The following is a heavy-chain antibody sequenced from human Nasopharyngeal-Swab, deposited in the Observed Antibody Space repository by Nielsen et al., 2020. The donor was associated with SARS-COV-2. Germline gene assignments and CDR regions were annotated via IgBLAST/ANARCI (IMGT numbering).Heavy chain of an antibody. CDR2: ISYDGSNK. CDR1: GFTFSSYG. Sequence: GGSLRLSCAASGFTFSSYGMHWVRQAPGKGLEWVAVISYDGSNKYYADSVKGRFTISRDNSKNMLYLQMNSLRAEDTAVYYCALPYDSTKAPFDYWGQGTLVTVSS. D-gene: IGHD3-22*01. J-gene: IGHJ4*02. V-gene: IGHV3-30*03. CDR3: ALPYDSTKAPFDY.